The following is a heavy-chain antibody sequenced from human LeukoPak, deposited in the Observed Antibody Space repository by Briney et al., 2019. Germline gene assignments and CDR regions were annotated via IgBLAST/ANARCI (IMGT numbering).Heavy chain of an antibody. J-gene: IGHJ4*01. CDR3: ARGRGYSSYYFDY. CDR2: INHSGST. V-gene: IGHV4-34*01. CDR1: GGSFSGYY. D-gene: IGHD6-13*01. Sequence: SETLSLTCAVYGGSFSGYYWSWIRQPPGKGLEWIGEINHSGSTNYNPSLKSRVTISVDTSKNQFSLKLSSVTAADTAVYYCARGRGYSSYYFDYWGHGTLVTVSS.